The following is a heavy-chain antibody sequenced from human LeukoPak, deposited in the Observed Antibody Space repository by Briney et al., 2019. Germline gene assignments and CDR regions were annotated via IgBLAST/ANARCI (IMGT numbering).Heavy chain of an antibody. D-gene: IGHD2-2*01. V-gene: IGHV3-9*01. CDR3: AEALAQPGDY. CDR1: GFTFDDYA. J-gene: IGHJ4*02. Sequence: GGSLRLSCAASGFTFDDYAMHWVRQAPGEGLEWVSGISWNSGSIGYADSVKGRFTISRDNAKKSLYLEMNSLRADDTALYYCAEALAQPGDYWGQGTLVTVSS. CDR2: ISWNSGSI.